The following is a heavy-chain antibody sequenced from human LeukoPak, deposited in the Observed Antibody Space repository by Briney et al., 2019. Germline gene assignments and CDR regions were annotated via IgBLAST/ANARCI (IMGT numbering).Heavy chain of an antibody. Sequence: SVKVSCKASGGTFSSYAISWVRQAPGQGLEWMGGIIPIFGTANYAQKFQGRVTITADESTSTAYMELSSLRSEYTAVYYCASSSGGSYQWDANWFDPWGQGTLVTVSS. V-gene: IGHV1-69*01. CDR2: IIPIFGTA. CDR1: GGTFSSYA. J-gene: IGHJ5*02. CDR3: ASSSGGSYQWDANWFDP. D-gene: IGHD1-26*01.